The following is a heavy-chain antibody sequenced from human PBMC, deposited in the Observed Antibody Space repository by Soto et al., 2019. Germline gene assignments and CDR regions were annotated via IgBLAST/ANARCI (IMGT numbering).Heavy chain of an antibody. CDR3: ASFFYSSGWFDAFDI. D-gene: IGHD6-19*01. V-gene: IGHV3-33*01. Sequence: GRSLRLPCAASGLTFRSHGMHYFRHAPDKGLEWVAVIWYVGSNKYYADSVKGRFTISRDNSKNTLYLQMNSPRAEDTAVYYCASFFYSSGWFDAFDIWGQWTMVT. CDR1: GLTFRSHG. J-gene: IGHJ3*02. CDR2: IWYVGSNK.